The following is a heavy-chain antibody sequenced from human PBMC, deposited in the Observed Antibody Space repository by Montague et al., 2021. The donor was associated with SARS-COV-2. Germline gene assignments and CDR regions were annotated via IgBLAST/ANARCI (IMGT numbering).Heavy chain of an antibody. CDR1: GFSLTTSPVG. V-gene: IGHV2-5*01. CDR2: IYWNDDK. J-gene: IGHJ5*02. D-gene: IGHD5-12*01. CDR3: AHKAGATMASVPNFDH. Sequence: PALVKPTQTLTLTCTFSGFSLTTSPVGVAWIRQPPGKALEWLALIYWNDDKYYSPSLKNRVTITKDTSKNQVILTMNNMDPVDTATYYCAHKAGATMASVPNFDHWGQGTLVTVSS.